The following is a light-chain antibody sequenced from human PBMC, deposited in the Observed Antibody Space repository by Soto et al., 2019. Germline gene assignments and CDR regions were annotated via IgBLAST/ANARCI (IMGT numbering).Light chain of an antibody. J-gene: IGLJ2*01. Sequence: QSVLTQPRSVSGSPGQSVTISCTGTSSDVGDYNYVSWYQQHPGKAPKFIIYEVSTRPSGVPDRFSGSKSGNTASLTISGLQAEDEADYYCCSYAGTYTVVFGGGTKLTVL. CDR2: EVS. V-gene: IGLV2-11*01. CDR3: CSYAGTYTVV. CDR1: SSDVGDYNY.